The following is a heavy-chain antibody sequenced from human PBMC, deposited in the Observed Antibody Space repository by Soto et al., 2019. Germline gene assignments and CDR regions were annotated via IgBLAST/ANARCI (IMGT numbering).Heavy chain of an antibody. CDR3: ARLPNKSPQN. V-gene: IGHV3-74*01. CDR2: ISNDGSS. Sequence: EVQLVESGGGLVEPGGSLRLSCVASGFTCSSYWMHWVRQAPGKGLVWVSSISNDGSSIYADPVKGRFTISRDNAKNTLYLPMNSLRAEDTAVYYCARLPNKSPQNWGQGTLVIVSP. CDR1: GFTCSSYW. J-gene: IGHJ1*01.